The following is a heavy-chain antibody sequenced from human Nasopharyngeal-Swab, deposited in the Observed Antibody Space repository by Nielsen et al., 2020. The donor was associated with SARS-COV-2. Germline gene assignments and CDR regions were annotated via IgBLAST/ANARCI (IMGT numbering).Heavy chain of an antibody. V-gene: IGHV3-7*01. CDR3: ARERGNSLDY. D-gene: IGHD4-23*01. Sequence: GGALRLSCAASGFTFSSDWMSWVRQAPGKGLEWVANIKQDGSEKYYVDSVKGRFTISRDNAKNSLYLQMNSLRAEDTAVYYCARERGNSLDYWGQGTLVTVSS. CDR1: GFTFSSDW. J-gene: IGHJ4*02. CDR2: IKQDGSEK.